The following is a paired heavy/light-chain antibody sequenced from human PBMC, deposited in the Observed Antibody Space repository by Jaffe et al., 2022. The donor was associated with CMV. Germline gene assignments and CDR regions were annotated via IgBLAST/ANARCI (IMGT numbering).Heavy chain of an antibody. CDR2: IYYSGST. D-gene: IGHD3-3*01. CDR3: ARHWVRITIFGVVTDNWFDP. CDR1: GGSISSSSYY. V-gene: IGHV4-39*01. Sequence: QLQLQESGPGLVKPSETLSLTCTVSGGSISSSSYYWGWIRQPPGKGLEWIGSIYYSGSTYYNPSLKSRVTISVDTSKNQFSLKLSSVTAADTAVYYCARHWVRITIFGVVTDNWFDPWGQGTLVTVSS. J-gene: IGHJ5*02.
Light chain of an antibody. V-gene: IGKV1D-12*01. CDR3: QQANSFPSFT. CDR2: AAS. Sequence: DIQMTQSPSSVSASVGDRVTITCRASQGISSWLAWYQQKPGKAPKLLIYAASSLQSGVPSRFSGSGSGTDFTLTISSLQPEDFATYYCQQANSFPSFTFGPGTKVDIK. CDR1: QGISSW. J-gene: IGKJ3*01.